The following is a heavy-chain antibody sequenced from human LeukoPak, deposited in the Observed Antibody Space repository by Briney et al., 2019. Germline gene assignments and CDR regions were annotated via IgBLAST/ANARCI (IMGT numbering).Heavy chain of an antibody. CDR2: IKSKTDGGTT. CDR3: TTDVATVNDY. CDR1: GFTFSIPW. D-gene: IGHD5-12*01. Sequence: GGSLRLSCAASGFTFSIPWMSWVRQAPGKGLEWVGRIKSKTDGGTTDYAAPVKGRFINSRDDSKNTLYLQMNSLRTEDTAVYYCTTDVATVNDYWGQGTLVTVSS. J-gene: IGHJ4*02. V-gene: IGHV3-15*01.